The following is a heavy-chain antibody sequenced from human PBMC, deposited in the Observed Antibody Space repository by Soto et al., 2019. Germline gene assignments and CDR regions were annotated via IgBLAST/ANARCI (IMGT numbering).Heavy chain of an antibody. Sequence: GESLKISCKGSGYSFTSYWIGWVRQMPGKGLEWMGIIYPGDSDTRYSPSFQGQVTISADKSISTAYLQRSSLKASDTAMYYCAREFDYYYDSSGSLDYWGQGTLVTVSS. V-gene: IGHV5-51*01. J-gene: IGHJ4*02. D-gene: IGHD3-22*01. CDR3: AREFDYYYDSSGSLDY. CDR1: GYSFTSYW. CDR2: IYPGDSDT.